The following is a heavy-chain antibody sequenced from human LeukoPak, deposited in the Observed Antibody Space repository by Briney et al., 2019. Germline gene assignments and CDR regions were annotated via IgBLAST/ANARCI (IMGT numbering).Heavy chain of an antibody. Sequence: GGSLRLSCALCGLILNSHAMRWVRQAPGKGLEWVSAMSGSGGSTFYGDSVKGRFTISRDNSKNTMYLQMNSMRAEDTAVYYCAKDEYYYDSSGYSDYYYYYMDVWGKGTTVTVSS. D-gene: IGHD3-22*01. CDR3: AKDEYYYDSSGYSDYYYYYMDV. J-gene: IGHJ6*03. V-gene: IGHV3-23*01. CDR1: GLILNSHA. CDR2: MSGSGGST.